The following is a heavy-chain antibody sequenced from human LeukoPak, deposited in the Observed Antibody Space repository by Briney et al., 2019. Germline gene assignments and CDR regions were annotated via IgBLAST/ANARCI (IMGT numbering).Heavy chain of an antibody. V-gene: IGHV4-59*01. CDR1: GGSISSYY. J-gene: IGHJ4*02. D-gene: IGHD6-6*01. Sequence: SETLSLTCTVSGGSISSYYWIWIRQPPGKGLEWIGYIYYSGSTNYNPSLKSRVTISVDTSKNQFSLKLSSVTAADTAVYYCARESRVPEYFDYWGQGTLVTVSS. CDR2: IYYSGST. CDR3: ARESRVPEYFDY.